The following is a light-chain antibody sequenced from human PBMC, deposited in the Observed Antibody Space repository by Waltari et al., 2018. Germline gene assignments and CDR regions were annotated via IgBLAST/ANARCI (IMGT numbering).Light chain of an antibody. J-gene: IGKJ2*01. CDR2: GGS. CDR1: QSVSSNY. V-gene: IGKV3-20*01. CDR3: QQYGSSPYT. Sequence: DIVLPQSPGTLSLSPGERATLPCRSSQSVSSNYLTWYQQKPVQAPRLLIYGGSSRATGIPDRFSGSGSGTDFTLTISRLEPEDFAVYYCQQYGSSPYTFGQGTKLEIK.